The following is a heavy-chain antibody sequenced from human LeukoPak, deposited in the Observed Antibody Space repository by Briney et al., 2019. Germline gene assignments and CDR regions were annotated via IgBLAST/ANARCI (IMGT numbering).Heavy chain of an antibody. V-gene: IGHV3-11*01. D-gene: IGHD5-18*01. CDR3: ARANRANTPMAPLDY. CDR1: GFTFSDYY. CDR2: ISSSGSTI. J-gene: IGHJ4*02. Sequence: PGGPLRLSCAASGFTFSDYYMSWIRQAPGKGLEWVSYISSSGSTIYYADSVKGRFTISRDNAKNSLYLQMNSLRAEDTAVYCCARANRANTPMAPLDYWGQGTLVTVSS.